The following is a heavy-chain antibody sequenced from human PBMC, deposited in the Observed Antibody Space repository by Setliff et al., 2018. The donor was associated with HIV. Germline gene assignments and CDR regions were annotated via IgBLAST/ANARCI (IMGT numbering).Heavy chain of an antibody. CDR1: GGSISSHY. Sequence: SETLSLTCTVSGGSISSHYWSWIRLPPGKGLEWIGYVYYIGSTNSNPSLKSRVTISVDTSKNQFSLKLSSVTAADTAVYYCARGVELDYFDYWGQGTLVTVSS. V-gene: IGHV4-59*11. J-gene: IGHJ4*02. CDR3: ARGVELDYFDY. D-gene: IGHD1-26*01. CDR2: VYYIGST.